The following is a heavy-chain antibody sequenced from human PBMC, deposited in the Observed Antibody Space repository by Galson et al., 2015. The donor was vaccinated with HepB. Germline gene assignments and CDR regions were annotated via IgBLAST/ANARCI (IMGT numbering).Heavy chain of an antibody. D-gene: IGHD4-17*01. V-gene: IGHV3-23*01. CDR1: GFTFSSYG. J-gene: IGHJ4*02. CDR2: ISASGGST. Sequence: SLRLSCAASGFTFSSYGMNWVRQAPGKGLEWVSAISASGGSTYYADPVKGRFTVSRDNSKNTLHLQLNSLRAEDTAMYYCAKDLTTTGYYFDYWGQGTLVTVSS. CDR3: AKDLTTTGYYFDY.